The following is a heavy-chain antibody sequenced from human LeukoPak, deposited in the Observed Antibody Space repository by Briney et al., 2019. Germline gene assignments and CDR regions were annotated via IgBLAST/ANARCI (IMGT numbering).Heavy chain of an antibody. V-gene: IGHV3-23*01. CDR3: AGDDSSGYWDY. Sequence: GRSLRLSCAASGFTFSSYAMSWVRQAPGKGLEWVSGISGSGSGTYYPDSVKGRFTISRDNAKNSLYLQMNSLRAEDTAVYYCAGDDSSGYWDYWGQGTLVTVSS. CDR1: GFTFSSYA. J-gene: IGHJ4*02. D-gene: IGHD3-22*01. CDR2: ISGSGSGT.